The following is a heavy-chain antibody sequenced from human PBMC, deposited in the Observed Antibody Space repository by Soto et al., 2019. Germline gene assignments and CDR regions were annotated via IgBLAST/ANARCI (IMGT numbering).Heavy chain of an antibody. D-gene: IGHD3-3*01. CDR2: INPNSGDT. Sequence: ASLKVSCKASGYTFTGYYVHWVRQAPGQGLEWMGWINPNSGDTYLAQRFQGRVTMNRDTSIGTAYMELRGLTSDDTAVYYCARVNRRNYDFWSGPQYGMDVWGQGTTVTVSS. CDR3: ARVNRRNYDFWSGPQYGMDV. V-gene: IGHV1-2*02. CDR1: GYTFTGYY. J-gene: IGHJ6*02.